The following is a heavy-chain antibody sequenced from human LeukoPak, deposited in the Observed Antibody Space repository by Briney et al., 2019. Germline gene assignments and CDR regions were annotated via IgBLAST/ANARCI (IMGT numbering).Heavy chain of an antibody. D-gene: IGHD5-12*01. Sequence: GGSLRLSCAASGFTFSSYSMNWVRQAPGKGLEWVSYISSSSSTIYYADSVKGRFTISRDNAKNSLYLQMNSLRAEDTAVYYCARSTLSYSGYDPLPTPAFFDYWGQGTLVTVSS. CDR2: ISSSSSTI. J-gene: IGHJ4*02. CDR3: ARSTLSYSGYDPLPTPAFFDY. V-gene: IGHV3-48*04. CDR1: GFTFSSYS.